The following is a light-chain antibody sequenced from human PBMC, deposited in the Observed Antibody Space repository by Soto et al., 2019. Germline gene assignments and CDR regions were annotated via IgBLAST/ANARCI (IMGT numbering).Light chain of an antibody. V-gene: IGKV1-9*01. CDR1: QGISSS. Sequence: DIQLTQSPSFLSASVGDRVTITCRASQGISSSLAWYQQKPGEAPKLLIYAATTLQSGVPSRFSGSGSGAEFTLTISTLQLEDFASYYCQQLDSYPLTFGGGTKVEIK. CDR2: AAT. CDR3: QQLDSYPLT. J-gene: IGKJ4*01.